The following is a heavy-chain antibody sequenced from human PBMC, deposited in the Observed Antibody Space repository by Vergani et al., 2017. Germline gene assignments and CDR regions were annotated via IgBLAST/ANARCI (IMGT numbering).Heavy chain of an antibody. Sequence: QVQLVQSGAEVKKPGASVKVSCKASGYTFTSYGISWVRQAPGQGLEWMGWISAYNGNTNYAQKLQGRVTMTTDTSTSADYMELRSLRSDDTAVYYCARTWLRYFDWLLLVDAFDIWGQGTMVTVSS. CDR2: ISAYNGNT. J-gene: IGHJ3*02. V-gene: IGHV1-18*01. CDR3: ARTWLRYFDWLLLVDAFDI. CDR1: GYTFTSYG. D-gene: IGHD3-9*01.